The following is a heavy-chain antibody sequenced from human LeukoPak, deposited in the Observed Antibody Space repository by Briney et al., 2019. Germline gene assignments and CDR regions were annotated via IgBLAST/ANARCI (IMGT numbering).Heavy chain of an antibody. D-gene: IGHD2-15*01. CDR1: GGTFYKYA. CDR3: SRHPHYTCSPYYYYLFDL. V-gene: IGHV1-69*13. J-gene: IGHJ6*02. CDR2: LIHMVGTA. Sequence: SVTVSCMASGGTFYKYAVNWVRQAPGKGLEWRGGLIHMVGTANYAQKLQGRVTLTPDQSTRTDYMAMTTLRQPDTAVYYCSRHPHYTCSPYYYYLFDLWGRGTTVTVSS.